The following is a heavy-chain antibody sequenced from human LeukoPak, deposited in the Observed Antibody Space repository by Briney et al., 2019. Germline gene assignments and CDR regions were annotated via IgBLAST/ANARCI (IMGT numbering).Heavy chain of an antibody. CDR2: ISYDGSNK. V-gene: IGHV3-30-3*01. CDR3: ARDGAYYDILTEAYYYYGMDV. CDR1: GFTFSSYA. D-gene: IGHD3-9*01. Sequence: SGGSLRLSCAASGFTFSSYAMHWVRQAPGKGLEWVAVISYDGSNKYYADSVKGRFTISRDNSENTLYLQMNSLRVEDTAVYYCARDGAYYDILTEAYYYYGMDVWGQGTTVTVSS. J-gene: IGHJ6*02.